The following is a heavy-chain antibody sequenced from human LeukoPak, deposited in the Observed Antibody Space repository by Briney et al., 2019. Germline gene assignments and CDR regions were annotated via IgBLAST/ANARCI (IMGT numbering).Heavy chain of an antibody. CDR3: AGGVYSNFYYYYYMDV. J-gene: IGHJ6*03. Sequence: SETLSLTCTVSGGSISSGSYYWSWIRQPAGKGLEWIGRIYTSGSTNYNPSLKSRVTISVDTSKNQFSLKLSSVTAADTAVYYCAGGVYSNFYYYYYMDVWGKGTTVTISS. CDR2: IYTSGST. D-gene: IGHD4-11*01. CDR1: GGSISSGSYY. V-gene: IGHV4-61*02.